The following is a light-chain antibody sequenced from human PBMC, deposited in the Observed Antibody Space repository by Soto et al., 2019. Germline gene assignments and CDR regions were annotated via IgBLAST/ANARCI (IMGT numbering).Light chain of an antibody. J-gene: IGLJ1*01. CDR2: DVS. Sequence: QSALTQPASVSGSPGQSITISCTGTSSDVGGYNYVSWYQQHPGKAPKLMIYDVSNRPSGVSNRFSGSKSGNTASLTISGRQAEDEADYYCSSYTSSSTLDFGTGTKLTV. CDR1: SSDVGGYNY. CDR3: SSYTSSSTLD. V-gene: IGLV2-14*01.